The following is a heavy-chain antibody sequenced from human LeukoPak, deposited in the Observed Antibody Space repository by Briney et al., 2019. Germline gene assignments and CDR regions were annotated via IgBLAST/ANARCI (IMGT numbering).Heavy chain of an antibody. J-gene: IGHJ4*02. CDR2: IRPDGGEK. CDR3: ARDWED. CDR1: GFTFSNYW. Sequence: PGGSLRLSCVVSGFTFSNYWMSWVRQAPGKGLEWVINIRPDGGEKYFVDSVKGRFTISRDNAKNSLYLQMNSLRAEDTAVYYCARDWEDWGQGTLVTVSS. D-gene: IGHD1-26*01. V-gene: IGHV3-7*01.